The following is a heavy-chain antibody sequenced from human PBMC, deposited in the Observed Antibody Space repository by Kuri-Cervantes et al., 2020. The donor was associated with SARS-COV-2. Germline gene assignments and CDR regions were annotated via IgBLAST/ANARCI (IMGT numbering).Heavy chain of an antibody. CDR3: AKDRPQGGYSYGPDY. V-gene: IGHV3-30*18. CDR2: ISYDGSNK. Sequence: GGSLRLSCAASGFTFSSYGMHWVRQAPGKGREWVAVISYDGSNKYYADSVKGRFTISRDNSKNTLYLQMNSLRAEDTAVYYCAKDRPQGGYSYGPDYWGQGTLATVSS. D-gene: IGHD5-18*01. CDR1: GFTFSSYG. J-gene: IGHJ4*02.